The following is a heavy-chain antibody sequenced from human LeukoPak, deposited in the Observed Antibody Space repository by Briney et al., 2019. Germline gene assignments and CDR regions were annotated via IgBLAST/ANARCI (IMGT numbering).Heavy chain of an antibody. CDR3: XSXXGXXXPCIDY. Sequence: PGGSLRLSCAASGFTFSSYSMNWVRQAPGKGLEWVSSISSSSSYIYYADSVKGRFTISRDNAKNSLYLQMNSLRAEDTAVYYCXSXXGXXXPCIDYWGQGTLVTVSS. CDR2: ISSSSSYI. V-gene: IGHV3-21*01. J-gene: IGHJ4*02. CDR1: GFTFSSYS.